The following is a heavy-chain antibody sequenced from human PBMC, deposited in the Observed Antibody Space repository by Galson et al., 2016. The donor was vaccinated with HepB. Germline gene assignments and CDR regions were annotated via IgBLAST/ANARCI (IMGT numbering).Heavy chain of an antibody. CDR2: FHPEKGET. Sequence: SVKVSCKVSGYTLSALSMHWVRQGPREGLEWMGSFHPEKGETIYAQKFQGRVSMTEDTSTDTAYMELSSLRSEDTAVYYCATDNYCSGGSCYPRGAGMDVWGQGTTVIVSS. CDR3: ATDNYCSGGSCYPRGAGMDV. V-gene: IGHV1-24*01. D-gene: IGHD2-15*01. CDR1: GYTLSALS. J-gene: IGHJ6*02.